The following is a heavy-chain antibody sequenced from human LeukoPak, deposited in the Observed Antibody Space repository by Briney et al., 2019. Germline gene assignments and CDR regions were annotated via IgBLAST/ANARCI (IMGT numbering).Heavy chain of an antibody. D-gene: IGHD1-26*01. CDR2: ISYDGSNK. CDR1: GFTFSSYG. J-gene: IGHJ2*01. V-gene: IGHV3-30*03. CDR3: ASVVGAAAGYFDL. Sequence: GGSLRLSCAASGFTFSSYGMHWVRQAPGKGLEWVAVISYDGSNKYYADSVKGRFTISRDNSKNTLYLQMNSLRAEDTAVYYCASVVGAAAGYFDLWGRGTLVTVSS.